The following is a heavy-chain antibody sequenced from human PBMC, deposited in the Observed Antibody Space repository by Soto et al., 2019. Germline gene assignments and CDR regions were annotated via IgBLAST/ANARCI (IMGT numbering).Heavy chain of an antibody. D-gene: IGHD6-19*01. CDR1: GFTFSSYG. V-gene: IGHV3-30*18. CDR2: ISDTGSSH. J-gene: IGHJ2*01. Sequence: GGSLRLSCVGSGFTFSSYGMHWVRQAPGKGLECVAVISDTGSSHYYAASVEGRFTISRENSKNTLSLHMDRLRVEDTAVYYCAKENMAAGFDLWGRGTLVTVSS. CDR3: AKENMAAGFDL.